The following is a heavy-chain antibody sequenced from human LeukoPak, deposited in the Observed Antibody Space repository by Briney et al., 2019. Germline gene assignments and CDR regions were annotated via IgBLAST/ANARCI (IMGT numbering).Heavy chain of an antibody. V-gene: IGHV1-18*01. CDR2: ISAYNGNT. CDR1: GYTFTSYG. D-gene: IGHD6-19*01. J-gene: IGHJ4*02. CDR3: ARAPMYSSGWYGIDY. Sequence: GASVKVSCKASGYTFTSYGISWVRQAPGQGLEWMGWISAYNGNTNYAQKLQGRVTMTTDTSTSTAYMELRSLRSDDTAVYYCARAPMYSSGWYGIDYWGQGTLVTASS.